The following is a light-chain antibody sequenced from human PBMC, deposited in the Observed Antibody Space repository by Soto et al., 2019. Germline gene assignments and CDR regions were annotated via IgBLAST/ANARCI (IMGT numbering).Light chain of an antibody. Sequence: QSALTQPASVSGSPGQSITISCTGSSSDVGGYDYVSWYQQHPGKAPKLMIYEVNNRPSGVSNRFSGSKSGNTASLTISGLQAEADADYYCSSYTSISSWVFGGGTKLTVL. V-gene: IGLV2-14*01. J-gene: IGLJ3*02. CDR3: SSYTSISSWV. CDR2: EVN. CDR1: SSDVGGYDY.